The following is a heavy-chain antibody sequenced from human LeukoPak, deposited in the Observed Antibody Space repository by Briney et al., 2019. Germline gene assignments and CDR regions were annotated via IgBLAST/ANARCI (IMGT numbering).Heavy chain of an antibody. Sequence: PGGSLRLSCAASRFTFRNNWMSWVRQAPGKGLEWVANIKQDGSDKNYVDSVKGRFTISRDNAKNSLSLQMNSLRAEDTAVYYCARETPDSSSWDWGQGTLVTVSS. V-gene: IGHV3-7*01. J-gene: IGHJ4*02. D-gene: IGHD6-13*01. CDR1: RFTFRNNW. CDR2: IKQDGSDK. CDR3: ARETPDSSSWD.